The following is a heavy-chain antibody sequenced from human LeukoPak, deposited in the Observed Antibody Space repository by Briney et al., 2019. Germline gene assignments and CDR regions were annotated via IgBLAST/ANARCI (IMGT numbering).Heavy chain of an antibody. Sequence: PGGALRLSCAASGFTFSNSWMSWVRQAPERGLEWVANIKADGSQKDYVDSVKGRFTISRDNAKNSLYLQMNSLRAEDTALYYCAKDLGGGDQVASAFDIWGQGTMVTVSS. CDR3: AKDLGGGDQVASAFDI. CDR2: IKADGSQK. CDR1: GFTFSNSW. J-gene: IGHJ3*02. D-gene: IGHD2-21*02. V-gene: IGHV3-7*03.